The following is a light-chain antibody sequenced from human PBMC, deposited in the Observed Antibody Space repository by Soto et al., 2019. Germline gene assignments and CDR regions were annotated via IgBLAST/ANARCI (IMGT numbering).Light chain of an antibody. Sequence: QSALTQPPSVSGSPGQSVTISCTGTSSDVGSYNRVSWYQQPPGTAPKLMIYEVSNRPSGVPDRFSGSKSGNTASLTISGRQAEDEADYYCSSYTSSSILYVFGTGTKVTVL. CDR1: SSDVGSYNR. CDR3: SSYTSSSILYV. J-gene: IGLJ1*01. CDR2: EVS. V-gene: IGLV2-18*02.